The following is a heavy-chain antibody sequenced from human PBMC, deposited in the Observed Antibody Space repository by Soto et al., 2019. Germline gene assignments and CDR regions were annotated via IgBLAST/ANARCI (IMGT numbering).Heavy chain of an antibody. CDR2: INHSGST. CDR3: ARGPLSAGYYYYYGMDV. Sequence: PSETLSLTCAVYGGPFSGYYWSWIRQPPGKGLEWIGEINHSGSTNYNPSLKSRVTISVDTSKNQFSLKLSSVTAADTAVYYCARGPLSAGYYYYYGMDVWGQGTTVTVSS. V-gene: IGHV4-34*01. J-gene: IGHJ6*02. CDR1: GGPFSGYY.